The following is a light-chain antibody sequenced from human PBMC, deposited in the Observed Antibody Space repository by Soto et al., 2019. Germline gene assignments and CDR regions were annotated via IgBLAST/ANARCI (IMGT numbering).Light chain of an antibody. CDR3: QQSFTTASIT. V-gene: IGKV1-39*01. CDR1: QSISRN. CDR2: AAS. J-gene: IGKJ5*01. Sequence: DIQMTQYPSSLSASVGDRVTITCWASQSISRNLNWYQHKPGKAPKLLIYAASSLQNGVPSRFRGGGSGTEFTLSINSLQPEDFGTYYCQQSFTTASITFGQGTRLEIK.